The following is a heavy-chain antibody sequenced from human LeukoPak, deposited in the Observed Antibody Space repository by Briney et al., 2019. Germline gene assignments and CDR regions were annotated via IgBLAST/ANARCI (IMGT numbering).Heavy chain of an antibody. CDR3: AKYNSWSGYYTLDAFDI. CDR1: GFTVSSNY. CDR2: IYSGGST. Sequence: GGSLRLSCAASGFTVSSNYMSWVRQAPGKGLEWVSVIYSGGSTYYADSVKGRFTISRDNSKNTLYLQMNSLRAEDTAVYYCAKYNSWSGYYTLDAFDIWGQGTMVTVSS. D-gene: IGHD3-3*01. J-gene: IGHJ3*02. V-gene: IGHV3-53*01.